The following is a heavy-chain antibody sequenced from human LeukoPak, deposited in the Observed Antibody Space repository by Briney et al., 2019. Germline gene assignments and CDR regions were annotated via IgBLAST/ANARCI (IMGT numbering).Heavy chain of an antibody. J-gene: IGHJ3*01. CDR1: GLTFSSYA. CDR3: AKDQGSSSGWYSRDGFAL. Sequence: GGSLRLSCAGSGLTFSSYAMSWVRQAPGKGLEWVSGISSSGDSTFYADSVKGRFTISRDNSKNTLYLQMNSLRAEDTAVYYCAKDQGSSSGWYSRDGFALWGRGTMVTVSS. D-gene: IGHD6-19*01. CDR2: ISSSGDST. V-gene: IGHV3-23*01.